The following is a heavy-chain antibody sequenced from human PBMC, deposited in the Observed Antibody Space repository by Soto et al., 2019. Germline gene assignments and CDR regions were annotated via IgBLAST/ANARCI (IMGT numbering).Heavy chain of an antibody. CDR2: IMPIFGTV. Sequence: GPTVEVCCNCSGAPNSRNVISWGRLSRRQGHEWMGGIMPIFGTVNYAQKVHGRVTITADESTSTAYMKQSSLRSEDTAEYYCARDQVRYRDGHYYEGLNVWAQLTTVTV. D-gene: IGHD5-18*01. V-gene: IGHV1-69*13. CDR1: GAPNSRNV. J-gene: IGHJ6*02. CDR3: ARDQVRYRDGHYYEGLNV.